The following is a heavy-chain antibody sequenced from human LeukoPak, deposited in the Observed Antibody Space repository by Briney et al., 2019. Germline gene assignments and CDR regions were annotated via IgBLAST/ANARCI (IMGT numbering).Heavy chain of an antibody. CDR3: ARDEEYCRRTSGNGAPRGLNV. V-gene: IGHV3-30*19. CDR1: GFTFSSYG. J-gene: IGHJ6*02. D-gene: IGHD2-2*01. Sequence: GGSLRLSCAASGFTFSSYGMHWVRQAPGKGLEWVAVISYDGSNKYYADSVKGRFTISRDNSKNTLYLQMNSLRAEDTAVYYWARDEEYCRRTSGNGAPRGLNVWGQGTAVIVSS. CDR2: ISYDGSNK.